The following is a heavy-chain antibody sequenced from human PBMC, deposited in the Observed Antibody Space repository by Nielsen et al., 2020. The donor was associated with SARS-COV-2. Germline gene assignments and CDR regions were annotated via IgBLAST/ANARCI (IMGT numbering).Heavy chain of an antibody. D-gene: IGHD6-6*01. CDR1: GLSKNW. V-gene: IGHV3-74*03. CDR3: ARYSRSSSGRF. Sequence: GESLKISCAASGLSKNWVHWVRQAPGKRLVWVSRINEDGTTTTYADAVKGRFTLSRDNAKNTLYLQMNSLRTEDTAVYYCARYSRSSSGRFWGQGTLVTVSS. J-gene: IGHJ4*02. CDR2: INEDGTTT.